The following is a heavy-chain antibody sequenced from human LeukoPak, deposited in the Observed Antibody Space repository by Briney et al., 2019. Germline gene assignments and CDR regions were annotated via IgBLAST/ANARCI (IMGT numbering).Heavy chain of an antibody. V-gene: IGHV3-30*02. D-gene: IGHD3-22*01. CDR1: GFTFSSYG. Sequence: PGGSLRLSCAASGFTFSSYGMHWVRQAPGKGLEWVAFIRYDGSYKYYADSVKGRFTISRDNAKNSLYLQMNSLRAEDTAVYYCARDSGTYYYDMDDAFDIWGQGTMVTVSS. CDR3: ARDSGTYYYDMDDAFDI. J-gene: IGHJ3*02. CDR2: IRYDGSYK.